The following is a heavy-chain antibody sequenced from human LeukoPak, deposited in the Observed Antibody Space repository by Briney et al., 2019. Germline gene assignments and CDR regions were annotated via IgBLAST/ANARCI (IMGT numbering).Heavy chain of an antibody. CDR1: GFTFSTYG. D-gene: IGHD6-19*01. V-gene: IGHV3-74*01. Sequence: GGSLRLSCAASGFTFSTYGMHWVRQAPGKGLVWVSRINSDGSSTSYADSVKGRFTISRDNAKNTLYLQMNSLRAEDTAVYYCAREAEAQWLVTYYYYGMDVWGQGTTVTVSS. J-gene: IGHJ6*02. CDR2: INSDGSST. CDR3: AREAEAQWLVTYYYYGMDV.